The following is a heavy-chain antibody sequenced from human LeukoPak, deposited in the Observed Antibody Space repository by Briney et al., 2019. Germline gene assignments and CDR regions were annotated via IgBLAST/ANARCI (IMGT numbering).Heavy chain of an antibody. J-gene: IGHJ6*02. CDR3: ARDQGYYDSSGRSGYYYGMDV. CDR1: GYTFTGYY. D-gene: IGHD3-22*01. V-gene: IGHV1-2*06. CDR2: INPNSGGT. Sequence: ASVKVSCKASGYTFTGYYMHRVRQAPGQGLEWMGRINPNSGGTNYAQKFQGRVTMTRDTSISTAYMELSRLRSDDTAVYYCARDQGYYDSSGRSGYYYGMDVRGQGTTVTVSS.